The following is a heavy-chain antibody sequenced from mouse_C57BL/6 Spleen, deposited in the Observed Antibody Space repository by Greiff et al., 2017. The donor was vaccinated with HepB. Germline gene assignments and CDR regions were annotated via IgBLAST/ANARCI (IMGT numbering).Heavy chain of an antibody. J-gene: IGHJ2*01. CDR3: ARVSGGSSAGDY. D-gene: IGHD1-1*01. CDR1: GYTFTSYW. Sequence: QVQLQQPGAELVKPGASVKMSCKASGYTFTSYWITWVKQRPGQGLEWIGDIYPGSGSTNYNEKFKSKATLTVDTSSSTAYMQLSSLTSEDSAVYYCARVSGGSSAGDYWGQGTTLTVSS. CDR2: IYPGSGST. V-gene: IGHV1-55*01.